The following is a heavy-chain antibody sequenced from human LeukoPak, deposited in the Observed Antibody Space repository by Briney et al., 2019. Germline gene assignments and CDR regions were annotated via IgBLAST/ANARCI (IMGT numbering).Heavy chain of an antibody. D-gene: IGHD4-17*01. V-gene: IGHV3-23*01. CDR1: GFTFSSYA. CDR3: AKSTVGTLGAFDI. J-gene: IGHJ3*02. CDR2: ISGSGGST. Sequence: GGSLRLSCAASGFTFSSYAVSWVRQAPGKGLEWVSAISGSGGSTYYADSVKGRFTISRDNSKNTLYLQMNSLRAEDTAVYYCAKSTVGTLGAFDIWGQGTMVTVSS.